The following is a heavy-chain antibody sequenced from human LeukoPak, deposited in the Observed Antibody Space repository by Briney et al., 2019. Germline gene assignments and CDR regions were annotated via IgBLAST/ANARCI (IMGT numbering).Heavy chain of an antibody. Sequence: GGSLRLSCAASGFTFSSYWMSWVRQAPGKGLEWVANIKQDGSEKYYVDSVRGRFTISRDNAKNSLYLQMYSLRAEDTAVYYCARAIGRYYYDSSGYSYWGQGTLVTVSS. CDR3: ARAIGRYYYDSSGYSY. V-gene: IGHV3-7*01. J-gene: IGHJ4*02. D-gene: IGHD3-22*01. CDR2: IKQDGSEK. CDR1: GFTFSSYW.